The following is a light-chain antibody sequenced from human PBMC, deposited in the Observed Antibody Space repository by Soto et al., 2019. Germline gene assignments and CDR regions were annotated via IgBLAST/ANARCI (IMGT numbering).Light chain of an antibody. CDR2: DVS. CDR1: NSDIGGYNY. J-gene: IGLJ1*01. CDR3: SSFSVASPL. V-gene: IGLV2-14*01. Sequence: QSVLPEPACMSGSRGQSVIISCAGTNSDIGGYNYVSWYTHHPGTAPKLIIYDVSSRPSGVSHRFSASKSGNTASLTISGLQAEDEADDYCSSFSVASPLFGTGTKGTV.